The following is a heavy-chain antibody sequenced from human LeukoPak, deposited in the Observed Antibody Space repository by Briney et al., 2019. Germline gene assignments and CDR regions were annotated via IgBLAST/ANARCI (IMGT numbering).Heavy chain of an antibody. CDR2: ISSSSSYI. V-gene: IGHV3-21*01. J-gene: IGHJ4*02. CDR3: ARGGITMVQGVIIG. D-gene: IGHD3-10*01. CDR1: GFTFSSYS. Sequence: GGSLRLSCAASGFTFSSYSMNWARQAPGKGLDWVSSISSSSSYIYYADSVKGRFTISRDNAKNSLYLQMNSLRAEDTAVYYCARGGITMVQGVIIGWGQGTLVTVSS.